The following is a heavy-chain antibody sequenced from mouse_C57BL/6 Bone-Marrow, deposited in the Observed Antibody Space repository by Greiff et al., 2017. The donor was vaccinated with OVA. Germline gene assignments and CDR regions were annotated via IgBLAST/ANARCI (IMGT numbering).Heavy chain of an antibody. CDR1: GYTFTSYW. D-gene: IGHD2-3*01. V-gene: IGHV1-64*01. Sequence: QVQLQQPGAELVKPGASVKLSCKASGYTFTSYWMHWVKQRPGQGLEWIGMIHPNSGSTNYNEKFKSKATLTVDKSSSTAYMQLSSLTSEDSAVYYCARSSYDGYPSVAYWCQGTLVTVSA. J-gene: IGHJ3*01. CDR3: ARSSYDGYPSVAY. CDR2: IHPNSGST.